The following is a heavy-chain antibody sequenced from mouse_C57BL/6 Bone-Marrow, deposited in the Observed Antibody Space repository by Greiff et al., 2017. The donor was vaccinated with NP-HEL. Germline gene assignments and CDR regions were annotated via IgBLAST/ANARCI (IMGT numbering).Heavy chain of an antibody. J-gene: IGHJ3*01. CDR3: ARET. V-gene: IGHV5-4*01. Sequence: EVKLVESGGGLVKPGGSLKLSCAASGFTFSSYAMSWVRQTPEKRLEWVATISDGGSYTYYPDNVKGRFTISRDKAKNNLYLQMSHLKSEDTAMYYCARETWGQGTLVTVSA. CDR1: GFTFSSYA. CDR2: ISDGGSYT.